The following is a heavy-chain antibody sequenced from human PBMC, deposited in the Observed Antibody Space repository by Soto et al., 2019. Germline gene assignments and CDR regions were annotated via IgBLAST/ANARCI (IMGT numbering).Heavy chain of an antibody. CDR2: ISFDGSYE. J-gene: IGHJ4*02. V-gene: IGHV3-30-3*01. CDR3: ARGAGITVASTSFDY. Sequence: QVPLVESGGGVVQPGRSLRLSCAASGFTFSSYSIHWVRQAPGKGLEWVAVISFDGSYEYYADSVKGRFTISRDNSKNTLYLQMNSLRAKDTAVYYCARGAGITVASTSFDYWGQGTLVTVSS. D-gene: IGHD6-19*01. CDR1: GFTFSSYS.